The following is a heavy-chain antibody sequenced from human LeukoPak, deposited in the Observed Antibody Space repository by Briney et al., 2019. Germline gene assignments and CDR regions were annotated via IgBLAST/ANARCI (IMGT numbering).Heavy chain of an antibody. V-gene: IGHV3-21*06. J-gene: IGHJ4*02. D-gene: IGHD5-18*01. CDR2: ITTTGGSI. CDR3: ASGSGYSYGLPTGYY. Sequence: GGSLRLSCAASGFSFSSYNMYWVRQAPGQGLEWVSSITTTGGSIYYADSVRGRFTISRDNAKNSLFLHMNTLRIEDTAVYYCASGSGYSYGLPTGYYWGQGTLVTVSS. CDR1: GFSFSSYN.